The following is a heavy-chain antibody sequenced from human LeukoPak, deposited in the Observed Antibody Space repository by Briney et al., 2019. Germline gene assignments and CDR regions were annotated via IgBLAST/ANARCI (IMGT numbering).Heavy chain of an antibody. D-gene: IGHD3-10*01. J-gene: IGHJ4*02. CDR3: TTDRGLYGSGSYYNAISLGAY. CDR2: ISGSGGST. V-gene: IGHV3-23*01. Sequence: GGSLRLSCAASGFTFSSYAMSWVRQAPGKGLEWVSAISGSGGSTYYADSVKGRFTISRDNSKNTLYLQMNSLKTEDTAVYYCTTDRGLYGSGSYYNAISLGAYWGQGTLVTVSS. CDR1: GFTFSSYA.